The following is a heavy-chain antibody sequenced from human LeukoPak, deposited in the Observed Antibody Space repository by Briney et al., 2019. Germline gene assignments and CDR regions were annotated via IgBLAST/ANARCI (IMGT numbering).Heavy chain of an antibody. V-gene: IGHV5-51*01. Sequence: GESLQISCKGSGYSFTSYWIGWVRQLPGKGLEWMGIIYPGDSDTRYSPSFQGQVTISADKSISTAYLQWSSLKASDTAMYYCARHGSSGIYYFDYWGQGTLVTVSS. D-gene: IGHD6-19*01. J-gene: IGHJ4*02. CDR1: GYSFTSYW. CDR2: IYPGDSDT. CDR3: ARHGSSGIYYFDY.